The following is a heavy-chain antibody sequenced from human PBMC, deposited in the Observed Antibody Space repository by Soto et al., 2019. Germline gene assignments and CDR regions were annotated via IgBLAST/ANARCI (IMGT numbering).Heavy chain of an antibody. Sequence: GGSLRLSCAASGFTFSDYYMNWVRQVPGKGLEWVANIKQDGSEIYFVDSLKGRFTISRDNARNSVYLQMNSLRADDAAVYYCAASESYHKAAYWGQGTLVTVSS. CDR2: IKQDGSEI. J-gene: IGHJ4*02. CDR3: AASESYHKAAY. V-gene: IGHV3-7*03. D-gene: IGHD3-10*01. CDR1: GFTFSDYY.